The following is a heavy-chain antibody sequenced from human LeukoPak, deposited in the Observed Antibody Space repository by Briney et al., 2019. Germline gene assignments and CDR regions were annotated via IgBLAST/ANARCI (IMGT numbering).Heavy chain of an antibody. CDR3: AKDMAEGAAAGIFDY. V-gene: IGHV3-30*18. CDR2: ISYDGSNK. J-gene: IGHJ4*02. CDR1: GFTFSSYG. Sequence: PGGSLRLSCAASGFTFSSYGMHWVRQAPGKGLEWVAVISYDGSNKYYADSVKGRFTISRDNSKNTLYLQMNSLRAEDTAVYCCAKDMAEGAAAGIFDYWGQGTLVTVSS. D-gene: IGHD6-13*01.